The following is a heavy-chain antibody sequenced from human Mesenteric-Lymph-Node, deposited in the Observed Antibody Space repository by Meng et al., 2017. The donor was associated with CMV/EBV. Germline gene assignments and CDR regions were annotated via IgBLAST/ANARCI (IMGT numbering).Heavy chain of an antibody. D-gene: IGHD2-15*01. J-gene: IGHJ4*02. CDR1: GFTFSDYY. Sequence: GESLKISCAASGFTFSDYYMSWIRQAPGKGLVWVSHINGDGSTTNYADSVKGRFTISRDNAKNTLYLQMNSLRAEDTAVYYCTRATPRPIDYWGQGTLVTVSS. CDR3: TRATPRPIDY. CDR2: INGDGSTT. V-gene: IGHV3-74*01.